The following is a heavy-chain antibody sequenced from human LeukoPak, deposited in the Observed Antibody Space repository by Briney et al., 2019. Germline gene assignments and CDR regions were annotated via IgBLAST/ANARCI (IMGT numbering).Heavy chain of an antibody. D-gene: IGHD3-22*01. CDR3: TTDQFIYYDSSGYYYKTEYFQH. J-gene: IGHJ1*01. Sequence: PGGSLRLSCAASGFTFSSYWMHWVRQAPGKGLEWVGRIKSKTDGGTTDYAAPVKGRFTISRDDSKNTLYLQMNSLKTEDTAVYYCTTDQFIYYDSSGYYYKTEYFQHWGQGTLVTVSS. CDR1: GFTFSSYW. V-gene: IGHV3-15*01. CDR2: IKSKTDGGTT.